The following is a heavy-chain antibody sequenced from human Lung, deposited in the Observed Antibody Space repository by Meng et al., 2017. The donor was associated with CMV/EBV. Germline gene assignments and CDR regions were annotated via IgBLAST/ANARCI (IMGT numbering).Heavy chain of an antibody. CDR3: AGLLPSGKYVHHWFDP. V-gene: IGHV4-34*01. D-gene: IGHD3-10*02. Sequence: SXTLSLXCAVYGGSLTDYFWSWIRQSPEKGLEWIGDISHGGRTNYNPSLKSRVTISVDTSNNQFSLRVASVTAADTALYYCAGLLPSGKYVHHWFDPWVQGTXVTVSS. CDR1: GGSLTDYF. CDR2: ISHGGRT. J-gene: IGHJ5*01.